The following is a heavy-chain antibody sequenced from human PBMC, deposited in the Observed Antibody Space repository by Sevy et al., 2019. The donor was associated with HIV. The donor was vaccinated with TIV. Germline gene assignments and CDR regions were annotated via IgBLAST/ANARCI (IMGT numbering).Heavy chain of an antibody. CDR2: IYSGGTT. CDR1: GFTVSTSY. CDR3: ARVWLNSGVF. J-gene: IGHJ4*02. Sequence: GGSLRLSCAAPGFTVSTSYMTWVRQAPGKGLESVSVIYSGGTTYHADSVKGRFTISRDNSKNTLYLQMNSLRAEDTAVYYCARVWLNSGVFWGQGTLVTVSS. V-gene: IGHV3-53*01. D-gene: IGHD1-26*01.